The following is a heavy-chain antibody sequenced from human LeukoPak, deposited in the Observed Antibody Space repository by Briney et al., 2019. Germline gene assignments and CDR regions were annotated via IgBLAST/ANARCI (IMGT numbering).Heavy chain of an antibody. D-gene: IGHD2-15*01. V-gene: IGHV1-46*01. J-gene: IGHJ4*02. Sequence: GASVKVSCKASGYTFTSYYMHWVRQAPGQGLEWMGIINPSGGSTSYAQKFQGRVTMTRDMSTSTVYMELSSLRSEDTAVYYCARDLCDGGGSCYSPDYWGQGTLVTVSS. CDR3: ARDLCDGGGSCYSPDY. CDR2: INPSGGST. CDR1: GYTFTSYY.